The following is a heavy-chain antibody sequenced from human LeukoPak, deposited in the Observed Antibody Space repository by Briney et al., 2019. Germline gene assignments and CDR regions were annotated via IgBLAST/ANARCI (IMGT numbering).Heavy chain of an antibody. CDR1: GFTFSSYS. J-gene: IGHJ4*02. CDR2: IRSSSRTI. V-gene: IGHV3-48*01. Sequence: LPGGSLRLSCAASGFTFSSYSMNWVRRAPGKGLEWVSYIRSSSRTIYYADSVKGRFTISRDNAKNSLYLQMNSLRAEDTAVYYCAIDQGGVGYWGQGTLVTVSS. D-gene: IGHD3-16*01. CDR3: AIDQGGVGY.